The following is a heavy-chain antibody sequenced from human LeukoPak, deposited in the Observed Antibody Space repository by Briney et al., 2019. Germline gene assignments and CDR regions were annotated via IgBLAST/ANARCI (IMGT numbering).Heavy chain of an antibody. Sequence: PGGSLRLSCTASGLTFSSYGMNWVRQAPGKGLEWVSSISYNSGYINYADSVRGRFTISRDNAKNSLYLQMNSLTTEDTAVYYCARGYSAGGYYFDYWGQGTLVTVSS. CDR2: ISYNSGYI. CDR1: GLTFSSYG. D-gene: IGHD5-18*01. J-gene: IGHJ4*02. CDR3: ARGYSAGGYYFDY. V-gene: IGHV3-21*01.